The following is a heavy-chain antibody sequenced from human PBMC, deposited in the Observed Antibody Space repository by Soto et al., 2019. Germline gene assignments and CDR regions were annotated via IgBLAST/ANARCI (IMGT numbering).Heavy chain of an antibody. Sequence: PGESLKISCKGSGYSYTSYWIGWVRQTPGKGLEWMGIIYPGDSDTRYSPSFQGQVTISVDKSISTAYLQWSSLKASDTAIYYCTRGGGDDSGGNHHWGQGTPVTVSS. D-gene: IGHD4-17*01. CDR2: IYPGDSDT. J-gene: IGHJ5*02. CDR1: GYSYTSYW. CDR3: TRGGGDDSGGNHH. V-gene: IGHV5-51*01.